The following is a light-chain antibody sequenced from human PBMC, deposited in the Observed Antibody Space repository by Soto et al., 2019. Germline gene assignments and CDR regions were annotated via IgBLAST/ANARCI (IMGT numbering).Light chain of an antibody. J-gene: IGKJ4*01. CDR1: QSISTW. CDR3: QQCDNYPLT. Sequence: DIQMTQSPSTVSASLGDTVTITCRASQSISTWLAWYQQKPGKAPKVLIYKASTLESGVSPRFRGSGSVTEFTLTISDLQPEDFATYYCQQCDNYPLTFGGGTKVEIK. CDR2: KAS. V-gene: IGKV1-5*03.